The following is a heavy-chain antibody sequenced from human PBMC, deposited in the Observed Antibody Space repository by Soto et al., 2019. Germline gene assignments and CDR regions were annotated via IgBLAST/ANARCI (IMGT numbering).Heavy chain of an antibody. CDR1: GGSFSGYY. Sequence: SETLSLTCAVYGGSFSGYYWSWIRQPPGKGLEWIGEINHSGSTNYNPSLKSRVTISVDTSKNQFSLKLSSVTAADTAVYYCARGLGGALTPTPIYFDYWGQGTLVTVSS. D-gene: IGHD2-21*01. J-gene: IGHJ4*02. CDR3: ARGLGGALTPTPIYFDY. V-gene: IGHV4-34*01. CDR2: INHSGST.